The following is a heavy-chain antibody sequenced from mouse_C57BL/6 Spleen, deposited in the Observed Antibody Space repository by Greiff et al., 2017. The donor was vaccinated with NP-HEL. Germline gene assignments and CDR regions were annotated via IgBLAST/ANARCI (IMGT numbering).Heavy chain of an antibody. V-gene: IGHV1-80*01. J-gene: IGHJ2*01. Sequence: QVQLQQSGAELVKPGASVKISCKASGYAFTSYWMNWVKQRPGKGLEWIGQIYPGDGDTNYNGKFKGKATLTADKSSSTAYMQLSSLTSEDSAVYFCARSRPRVYYFDYWGKGTTLTVSS. CDR2: IYPGDGDT. CDR1: GYAFTSYW. CDR3: ARSRPRVYYFDY.